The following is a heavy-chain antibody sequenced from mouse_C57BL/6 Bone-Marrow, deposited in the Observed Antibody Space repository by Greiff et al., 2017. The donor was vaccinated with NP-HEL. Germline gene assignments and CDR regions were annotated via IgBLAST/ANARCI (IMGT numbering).Heavy chain of an antibody. D-gene: IGHD1-1*01. CDR3: ARILNYYGSSYWYFDV. CDR1: GYTFTGYW. V-gene: IGHV1-9*01. CDR2: ILPGSGST. J-gene: IGHJ1*03. Sequence: VQLQQSGAELMKPGASVKLSCKATGYTFTGYWIEWVKQRPGHGLEWIGEILPGSGSTNYNEKFKGKATFTADTSSNTAYMQLSSLTTEDSAIYYCARILNYYGSSYWYFDVWGTGTTVTVSS.